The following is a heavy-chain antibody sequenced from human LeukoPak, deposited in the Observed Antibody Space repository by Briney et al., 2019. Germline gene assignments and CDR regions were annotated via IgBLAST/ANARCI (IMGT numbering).Heavy chain of an antibody. CDR2: IYYSGST. J-gene: IGHJ4*02. CDR1: GGSISSYY. D-gene: IGHD5-18*01. Sequence: SETLSLTCTVSGGSISSYYWSWIRQPPGKGLEWIGYIYYSGSTNYNPSLKSRVTISVLTSKNQFSLKLSSVTAADTAVYYCATLGQARGYGYGPVDYWGQGSLVTVSS. CDR3: ATLGQARGYGYGPVDY. V-gene: IGHV4-59*08.